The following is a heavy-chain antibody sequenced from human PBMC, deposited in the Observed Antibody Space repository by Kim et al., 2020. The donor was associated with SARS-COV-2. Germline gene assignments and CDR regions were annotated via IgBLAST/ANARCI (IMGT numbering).Heavy chain of an antibody. D-gene: IGHD3-3*02. Sequence: TYYANSVKGRFTITRDKFKNTLYLHMNHLRVADTAVYYCAKDLSLFDSWGQGTLVTVSS. CDR2: T. J-gene: IGHJ4*02. CDR3: AKDLSLFDS. V-gene: IGHV3-23*01.